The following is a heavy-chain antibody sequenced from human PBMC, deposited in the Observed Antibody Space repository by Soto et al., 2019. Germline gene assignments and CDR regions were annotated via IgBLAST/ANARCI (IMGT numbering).Heavy chain of an antibody. Sequence: SETLSLTCTVSGGSVRSGSYYWSWIRQPPGKGLEWIGYIYYSGSTNYNPSLIKSRVTISVDTSKNQFSLTLSSVTAADTAVYYCATGQGGYGMDVWGQGTTVTVSS. CDR1: GGSVRSGSYY. CDR3: ATGQGGYGMDV. D-gene: IGHD1-26*01. J-gene: IGHJ6*02. V-gene: IGHV4-61*01. CDR2: IYYSGST.